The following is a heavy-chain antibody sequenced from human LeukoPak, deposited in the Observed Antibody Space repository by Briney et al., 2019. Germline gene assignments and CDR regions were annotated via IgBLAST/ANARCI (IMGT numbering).Heavy chain of an antibody. Sequence: SQTLSLTCAISGDSVSSNSAAWNWIRQSPSRGLEWLGRTYYRSAWYNDYAVSVKSRIAVSPDTSTNQFSLQLNSVTPEDTAVYYCAREAVAGSTFDYWGQGTLVTVSS. CDR2: TYYRSAWYN. D-gene: IGHD6-19*01. CDR3: AREAVAGSTFDY. J-gene: IGHJ4*02. CDR1: GDSVSSNSAA. V-gene: IGHV6-1*01.